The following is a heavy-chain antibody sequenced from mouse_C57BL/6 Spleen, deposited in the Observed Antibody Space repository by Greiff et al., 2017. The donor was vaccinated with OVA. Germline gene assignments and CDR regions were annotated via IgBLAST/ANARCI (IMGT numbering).Heavy chain of an antibody. CDR2: ISGGGGNT. CDR1: GFTFSSYT. Sequence: EVKLEESGGGLVKPGGSLKLSCAASGFTFSSYTMSWVRQTPEKRLEWVATISGGGGNTYYPDSVKGRFTISRDNAKNTLYLQMSSLRSEDTALYYCARVPFYYDYDGFAYWGQGTLVTVSA. V-gene: IGHV5-9*01. CDR3: ARVPFYYDYDGFAY. J-gene: IGHJ3*01. D-gene: IGHD2-4*01.